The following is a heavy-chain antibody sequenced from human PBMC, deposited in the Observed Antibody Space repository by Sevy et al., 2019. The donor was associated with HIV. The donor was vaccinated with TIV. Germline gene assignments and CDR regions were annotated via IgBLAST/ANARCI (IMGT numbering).Heavy chain of an antibody. Sequence: WGSLRLSCAASGFTFSDSWMSWVRQAPEKGLEWVANIKQDGSKKYYVYSVKGRFIVSRDNAKKSLYLEMSSLRAEDTAVYYCARLKLHYDPYYFDLWGQGTLVTVSS. J-gene: IGHJ4*02. D-gene: IGHD3-16*01. V-gene: IGHV3-7*01. CDR2: IKQDGSKK. CDR1: GFTFSDSW. CDR3: ARLKLHYDPYYFDL.